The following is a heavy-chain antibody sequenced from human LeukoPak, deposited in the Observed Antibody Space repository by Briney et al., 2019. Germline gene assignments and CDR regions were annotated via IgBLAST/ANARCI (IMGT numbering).Heavy chain of an antibody. CDR3: ARIAVAVSGAFDI. J-gene: IGHJ3*02. D-gene: IGHD6-19*01. CDR2: IYSGGST. CDR1: GFTFSSYS. Sequence: GGSLILSCAASGFTFSSYSMNWVRQAPGKGLEWVSVIYSGGSTYYADSVKGRFTISRDNSKNTLYLQMNSLRAEDTAVYYCARIAVAVSGAFDIWGQGTMVTVSS. V-gene: IGHV3-66*01.